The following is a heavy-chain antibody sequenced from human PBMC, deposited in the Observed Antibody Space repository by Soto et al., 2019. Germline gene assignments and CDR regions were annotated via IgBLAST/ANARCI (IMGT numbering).Heavy chain of an antibody. CDR1: GYTFTSYG. Sequence: QVQLVQSGAEVKKPGASVKVSCKASGYTFTSYGISWVRQAPGQGLEWMGWIRAYNGNTNYAQKLQVRVTMTTDTPTRTAYMAPRSLRSDDTAVYSCARDLPTMDVWGQGTTVTVSS. J-gene: IGHJ6*02. CDR3: ARDLPTMDV. V-gene: IGHV1-18*01. CDR2: IRAYNGNT.